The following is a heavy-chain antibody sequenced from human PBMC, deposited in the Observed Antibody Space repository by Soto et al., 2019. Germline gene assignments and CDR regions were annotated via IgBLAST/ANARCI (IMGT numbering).Heavy chain of an antibody. J-gene: IGHJ5*02. D-gene: IGHD3-10*01. CDR1: GGSISSGGYF. Sequence: QLQLQESGSGLVTPSQTLSLTCAVSGGSISSGGYFWSCIRQPPGKGLEWIGYIYHSGSTYYNPSPKSRVTITVDRSKNQFSLKLRPVTAADTAVYYCARGLGPWGQGTLVTVSS. V-gene: IGHV4-30-2*01. CDR2: IYHSGST. CDR3: ARGLGP.